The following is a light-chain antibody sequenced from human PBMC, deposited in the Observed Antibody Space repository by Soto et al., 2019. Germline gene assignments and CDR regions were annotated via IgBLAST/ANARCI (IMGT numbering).Light chain of an antibody. CDR1: NVGEYDY. Sequence: QSALTQPPSASGSPGQSVTISCTGSNVGEYDYVSWYQQHPGKAPKLMIHEVTKRPSGVPDRFSGSKSGNTASLTVSGLQAEDEADYYCTSYTNRGGLWVFGGGTKVTVL. CDR2: EVT. J-gene: IGLJ3*02. V-gene: IGLV2-8*01. CDR3: TSYTNRGGLWV.